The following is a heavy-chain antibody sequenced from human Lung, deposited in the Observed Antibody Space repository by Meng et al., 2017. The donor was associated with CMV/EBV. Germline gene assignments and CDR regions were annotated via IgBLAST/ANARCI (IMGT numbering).Heavy chain of an antibody. J-gene: IGHJ6*02. V-gene: IGHV1-18*01. D-gene: IGHD3-3*01. Sequence: ASXXVSXKASGYTFNNYGVTWVRQAPGQGLEWMGWISGNNGNTNYAQNLKDRVTMTTDTSMSTAYMELRSLRSDDAAVYYCARESRYDFWSGRPPYYLGMDVXGQGXTVTVSS. CDR2: ISGNNGNT. CDR1: GYTFNNYG. CDR3: ARESRYDFWSGRPPYYLGMDV.